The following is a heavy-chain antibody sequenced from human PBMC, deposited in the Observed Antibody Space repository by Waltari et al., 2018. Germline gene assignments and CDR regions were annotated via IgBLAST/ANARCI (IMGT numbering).Heavy chain of an antibody. J-gene: IGHJ4*02. CDR1: GFTVSNNY. D-gene: IGHD4-17*01. V-gene: IGHV3-66*02. CDR3: ARLDSVGGEAY. Sequence: EVQLVESGGGLVQPGGSLRLSCAVSGFTVSNNYMSWVRQAPGKGRGWVSVFYSVGRPYYGDSVKGRFTIARDNSKNTVYLLMNSLRAEDTAVYYCARLDSVGGEAYWGQGALVTVSS. CDR2: FYSVGRP.